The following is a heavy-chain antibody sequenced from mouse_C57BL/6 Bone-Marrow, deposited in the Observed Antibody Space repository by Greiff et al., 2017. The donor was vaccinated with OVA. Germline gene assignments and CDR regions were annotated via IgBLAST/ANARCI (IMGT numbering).Heavy chain of an antibody. J-gene: IGHJ4*01. CDR1: GYTFTSYW. CDR3: ALLSMDY. Sequence: QVQLKQPGAELVRPGTSVKLSCKASGYTFTSYWMHWVKQRPGQGLEWIGVIDPSDSYTNYNQKFKGKATLTVDTSSSTAYMQLSSLTSEDSAVYYCALLSMDYWGQGTSVTVSS. CDR2: IDPSDSYT. V-gene: IGHV1-59*01. D-gene: IGHD2-10*01.